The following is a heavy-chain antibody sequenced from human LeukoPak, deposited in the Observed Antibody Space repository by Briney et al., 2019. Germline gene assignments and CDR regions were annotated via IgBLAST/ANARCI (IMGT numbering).Heavy chain of an antibody. CDR3: GKEGGA. J-gene: IGHJ5*02. V-gene: IGHV3-23*01. CDR1: GFTVSSYS. D-gene: IGHD3-16*01. CDR2: IGGRGGST. Sequence: GGSLRLSCAASGFTVSSYSMTWVRQAPGKGPEWVSAIGGRGGSTYYADSLGGRFTISRDNSKDMLYLQMNSLKVEDTATYYCGKEGGAWGQGTKVTVSS.